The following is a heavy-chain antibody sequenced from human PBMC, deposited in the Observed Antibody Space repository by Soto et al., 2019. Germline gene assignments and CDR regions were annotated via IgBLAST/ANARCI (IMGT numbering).Heavy chain of an antibody. Sequence: PSETLSLTCTVSGGSISSGGYYWSWIRQHPGKGLEWIGYIYYSGSTYYNPSLKSRVTISVDTSKNQFSLKLSSVTAADTAVYYCARVGYYDSSGYYYFDYWGQGTLVTVSS. J-gene: IGHJ4*02. CDR3: ARVGYYDSSGYYYFDY. CDR1: GGSISSGGYY. V-gene: IGHV4-31*03. D-gene: IGHD3-22*01. CDR2: IYYSGST.